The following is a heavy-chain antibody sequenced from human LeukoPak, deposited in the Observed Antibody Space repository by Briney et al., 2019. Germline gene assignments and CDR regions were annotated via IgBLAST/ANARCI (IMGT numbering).Heavy chain of an antibody. CDR3: ARLPFNYDILTGYGMDV. CDR2: IYTSGST. D-gene: IGHD3-9*01. V-gene: IGHV4-59*10. J-gene: IGHJ6*02. Sequence: PSETLSLTCAVYGGSFSGYYWSWIRQPAGKGLEWIGRIYTSGSTNYNPSLKSRVTMSVDTSKNQFSLKLSSVTAADTAVYYCARLPFNYDILTGYGMDVWGQGTTVTVSS. CDR1: GGSFSGYY.